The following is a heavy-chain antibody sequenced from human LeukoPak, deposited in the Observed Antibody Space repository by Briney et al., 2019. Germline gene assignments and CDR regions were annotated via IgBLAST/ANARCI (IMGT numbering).Heavy chain of an antibody. CDR1: GFTFSDYY. Sequence: GGSLRLSCAASGFTFSDYYMSWIRQAPGKGLEWVSYTSSSGSTIYYADSVKGRFTISRDNAKNSLYLQMNSLRAEDTAVYYCARDRGIAAAGMNWFDPWGQGTLVTVSS. CDR2: TSSSGSTI. CDR3: ARDRGIAAAGMNWFDP. D-gene: IGHD6-13*01. V-gene: IGHV3-11*04. J-gene: IGHJ5*02.